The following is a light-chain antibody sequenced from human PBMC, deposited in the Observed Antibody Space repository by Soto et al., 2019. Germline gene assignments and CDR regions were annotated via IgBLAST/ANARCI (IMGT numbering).Light chain of an antibody. J-gene: IGLJ2*01. V-gene: IGLV2-14*01. CDR1: SSDVGGYEY. CDR2: EVS. Sequence: QSVLTQPASVSGSPGQSITISCTGTSSDVGGYEYVSWYQQHPGKAPKLIIFEVSHRPSGVSDRFSASKSGNTASLTISGLQTEDEADYYCTSYTRTRNLLFGGGTKVTVL. CDR3: TSYTRTRNLL.